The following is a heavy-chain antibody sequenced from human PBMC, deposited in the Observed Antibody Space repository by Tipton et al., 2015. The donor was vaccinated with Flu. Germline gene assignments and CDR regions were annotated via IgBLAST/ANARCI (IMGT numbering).Heavy chain of an antibody. CDR3: AKDPHGGFAACFAP. CDR1: GFTFSSYA. CDR2: IGRSGGRT. D-gene: IGHD4-23*01. Sequence: SLRLSCAASGFTFSSYAMSWVRQAPGKGLEWVSGIGRSGGRTHYAHSVNDRFTISRVNSKNTQFLLMNSLIAADAAVYYCAKDPHGGFAACFAPWAQGPLVPVSS. J-gene: IGHJ5*02. V-gene: IGHV3-23*01.